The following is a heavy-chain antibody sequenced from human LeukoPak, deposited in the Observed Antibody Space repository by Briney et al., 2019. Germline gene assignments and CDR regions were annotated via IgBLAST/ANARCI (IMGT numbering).Heavy chain of an antibody. CDR1: GFTFNSYG. J-gene: IGHJ4*02. D-gene: IGHD4-17*01. Sequence: PGRSLRLSCAASGFTFNSYGIHWVRQAPGKGLEWVAVIWYDGNNKYYADSVKGRFTISRDSSKNTMYLQMNSLRDEDTAVYYCARGSLNYGDYAFDSWGQGTLVTVSS. V-gene: IGHV3-33*01. CDR3: ARGSLNYGDYAFDS. CDR2: IWYDGNNK.